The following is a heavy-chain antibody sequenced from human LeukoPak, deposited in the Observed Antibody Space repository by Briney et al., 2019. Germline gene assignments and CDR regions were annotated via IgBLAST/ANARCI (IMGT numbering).Heavy chain of an antibody. CDR3: ARAPPERAAADY. CDR2: IIPIFGTA. CDR1: GFTFSSYA. Sequence: PGGSLRLSCAASGFTFSSYAISWVRQAPGQGLEWMGGIIPIFGTANYAQKFQGRVTITADESTSTAYMELSSLRSEDTAVYYCARAPPERAAADYWGQGTLVTVSS. D-gene: IGHD6-13*01. J-gene: IGHJ4*02. V-gene: IGHV1-69*01.